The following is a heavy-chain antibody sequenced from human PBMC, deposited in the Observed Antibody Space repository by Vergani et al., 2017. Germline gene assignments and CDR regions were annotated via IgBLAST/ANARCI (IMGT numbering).Heavy chain of an antibody. D-gene: IGHD3-22*01. J-gene: IGHJ4*02. CDR2: IYHSGST. CDR3: ARGNYYDSSGKFDY. CDR1: GGSISSGGYS. Sequence: QVQLQESGPGLVKSSQTLSLTCAVSGGSISSGGYSWSWIRQPPGKGLEWIGYIYHSGSTYYNPSLKSRVTISVDRSKNQFSLKLSSVTAADTAVYYCARGNYYDSSGKFDYWGQGTLVTVSS. V-gene: IGHV4-30-2*01.